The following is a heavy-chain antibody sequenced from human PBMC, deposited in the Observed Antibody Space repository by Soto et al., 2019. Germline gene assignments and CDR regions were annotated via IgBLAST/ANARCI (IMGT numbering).Heavy chain of an antibody. J-gene: IGHJ4*02. CDR2: VSISGGS. Sequence: QGHLQESGPGLVKPSETLTLTCSVSGDSINSLYWNWIRQPAGKGLEWIGRVSISGGSKYNPSLKSRVIMSIDTSENRFSLNLSSVTAADTAVYYCARGFQYYYFDSWGQGALVTVSS. V-gene: IGHV4-4*07. D-gene: IGHD2-21*01. CDR1: GDSINSLY. CDR3: ARGFQYYYFDS.